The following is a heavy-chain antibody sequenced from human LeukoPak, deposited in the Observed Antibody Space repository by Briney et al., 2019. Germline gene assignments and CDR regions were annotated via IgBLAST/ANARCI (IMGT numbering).Heavy chain of an antibody. CDR1: GGSFSGYY. Sequence: SETLSLTCAVYGGSFSGYYWSWIRQPPGKGLEWIGEINHSGSTNHNPSLKSRVTISVDTSKNQFSLKLSSVTAADTAVYYCARASKGLRRRWRDDAFDIWGQGTMVTVPS. V-gene: IGHV4-34*01. CDR2: INHSGST. D-gene: IGHD4-17*01. J-gene: IGHJ3*02. CDR3: ARASKGLRRRWRDDAFDI.